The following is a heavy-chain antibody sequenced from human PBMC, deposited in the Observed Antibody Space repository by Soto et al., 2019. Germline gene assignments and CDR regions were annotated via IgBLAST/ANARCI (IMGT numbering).Heavy chain of an antibody. J-gene: IGHJ4*02. D-gene: IGHD2-2*01. Sequence: TPSLPCTVSCGSSSRGGYYWSWIPPHPGKGLEWIGYIYYSGSTYYNPSLKSRVTISVDTSKNQFSLKLSSVTAADTAVYYCARGGYCISTSCYYFDYWGQGTLVTVSS. CDR2: IYYSGST. CDR1: CGSSSRGGYY. CDR3: ARGGYCISTSCYYFDY. V-gene: IGHV4-31*03.